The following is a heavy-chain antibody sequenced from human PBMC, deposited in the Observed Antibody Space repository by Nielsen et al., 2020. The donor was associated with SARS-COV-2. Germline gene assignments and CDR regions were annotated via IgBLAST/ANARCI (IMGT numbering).Heavy chain of an antibody. Sequence: ASVKVSCKASGYSFTSYDMHWVRQAPGQGLEWMGVIYPSVGSTIHAQKFQGRVSMTRDTSTSTVSMELRSLRSEDTAVYYCARGAWLDPWGQGTLVSVSS. CDR1: GYSFTSYD. CDR2: IYPSVGST. CDR3: ARGAWLDP. V-gene: IGHV1-46*01. J-gene: IGHJ5*02. D-gene: IGHD1-26*01.